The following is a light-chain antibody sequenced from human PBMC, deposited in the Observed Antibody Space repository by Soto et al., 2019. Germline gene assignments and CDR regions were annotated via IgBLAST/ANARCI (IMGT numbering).Light chain of an antibody. CDR2: DVS. CDR3: SSYTSISTYVV. J-gene: IGLJ2*01. CDR1: SSDIGGYNY. Sequence: QSALTQPASVSGSPGQSITISCTGTSSDIGGYNYVSWYQHHPGKAPKLIIYDVSNRPSGVSNRFSGSKSGNTASLTISGLQAEDEAEYSCSSYTSISTYVVFGGGTQLTVL. V-gene: IGLV2-14*03.